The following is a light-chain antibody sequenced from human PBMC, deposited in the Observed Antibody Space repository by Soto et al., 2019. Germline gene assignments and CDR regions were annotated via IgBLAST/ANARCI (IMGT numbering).Light chain of an antibody. CDR2: DVL. Sequence: QSALTQPASVSGSPGQSITISCTGTSSDVGGYDYVSWYQQHPDKAPKLLIFDVLKRPSGVSNRFSGSKSGNTASLAISGLQAEDEADYYCSSYTSISTVIFGGGTKLTVL. V-gene: IGLV2-14*01. CDR3: SSYTSISTVI. J-gene: IGLJ2*01. CDR1: SSDVGGYDY.